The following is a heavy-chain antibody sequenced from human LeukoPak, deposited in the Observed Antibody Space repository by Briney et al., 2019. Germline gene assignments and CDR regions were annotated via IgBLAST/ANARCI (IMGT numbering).Heavy chain of an antibody. CDR1: GYTFTSYY. Sequence: GASVKVSCKASGYTFTSYYMHWVRQAPGQGLEWMGIINPSGGSTSYAQKFQGRVTMTRDTSTSTAYMELRSLRSDDTAVYYCAREVEIVVVPAAYDAFDIWAKGQWSPSLQ. D-gene: IGHD2-2*01. J-gene: IGHJ3*02. CDR3: AREVEIVVVPAAYDAFDI. V-gene: IGHV1-46*01. CDR2: INPSGGST.